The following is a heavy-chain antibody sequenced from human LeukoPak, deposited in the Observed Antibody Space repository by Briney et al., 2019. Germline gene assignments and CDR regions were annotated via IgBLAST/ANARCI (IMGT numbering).Heavy chain of an antibody. J-gene: IGHJ4*02. CDR3: AKRSSDSSGYYSYSDY. V-gene: IGHV3-23*01. D-gene: IGHD3-22*01. CDR2: ISGSGGST. CDR1: GFTFSSYA. Sequence: GGSLRLSCAASGFTFSSYAMSWVRQAPGKGLEWVSAISGSGGSTYYADSVKGRFTISRDNSKNTLYLQMNSLRAEDTAVYYCAKRSSDSSGYYSYSDYWGQGTLVTVSS.